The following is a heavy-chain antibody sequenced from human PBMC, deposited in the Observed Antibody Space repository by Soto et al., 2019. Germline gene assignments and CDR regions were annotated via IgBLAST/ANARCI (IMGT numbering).Heavy chain of an antibody. CDR1: GYTFTSYG. CDR2: ISAYNGNT. CDR3: ARVATNYDYIWGSSILFDY. J-gene: IGHJ4*02. D-gene: IGHD3-16*01. V-gene: IGHV1-18*01. Sequence: QVQLVQSGAEVKKPGASVKVSCKASGYTFTSYGISWVRQAPGQGLEWMGWISAYNGNTNYAQKLQGRVTMTTDTSTSTAYMELRSLRSDDTAVYYCARVATNYDYIWGSSILFDYWGQGTLVTVSS.